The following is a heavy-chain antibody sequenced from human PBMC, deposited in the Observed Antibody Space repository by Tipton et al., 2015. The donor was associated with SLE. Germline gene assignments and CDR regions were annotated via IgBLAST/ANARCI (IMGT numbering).Heavy chain of an antibody. Sequence: TLSLTCVVSGYSISSGYYWGWIRQPPGKGLEWVGSIYHGGTHYNPSLKSRVTISVDTSKNQFSLKLSSVTAADTTVYYCAGIPEDIVVVVAGDDAFDIWGQGTMVTVSS. CDR3: AGIPEDIVVVVAGDDAFDI. CDR1: GYSISSGYY. J-gene: IGHJ3*02. CDR2: IYHGGT. D-gene: IGHD2-15*01. V-gene: IGHV4-38-2*01.